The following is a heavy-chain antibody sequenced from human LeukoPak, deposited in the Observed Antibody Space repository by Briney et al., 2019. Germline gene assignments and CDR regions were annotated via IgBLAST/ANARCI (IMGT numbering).Heavy chain of an antibody. CDR2: LGSTISYI. CDR3: AREGFYSGLDI. CDR1: GFRFSGYS. J-gene: IGHJ6*02. V-gene: IGHV3-21*01. Sequence: GGSLRLSCVGSGFRFSGYSMQWFRPAPGKGLEWVSYLGSTISYISYSDSVKGRFTISRDNAKSSLYLQMNSLRVEDTALYYCAREGFYSGLDIWGQGTMVTVSS.